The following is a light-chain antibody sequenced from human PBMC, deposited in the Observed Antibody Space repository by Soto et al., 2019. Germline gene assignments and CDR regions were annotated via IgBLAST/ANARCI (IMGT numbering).Light chain of an antibody. CDR1: SSDVGGYNY. V-gene: IGLV2-8*01. J-gene: IGLJ2*01. CDR2: EVS. Sequence: QSALTQPPSASGSPGQSVTISCTGTSSDVGGYNYVSWYQQHSGKAPKHMISEVSKRPSGVPDRFSGSKSGNTASLTVSGLQAEDEADYYCSSFAGNNNLVFGGGTKLTVL. CDR3: SSFAGNNNLV.